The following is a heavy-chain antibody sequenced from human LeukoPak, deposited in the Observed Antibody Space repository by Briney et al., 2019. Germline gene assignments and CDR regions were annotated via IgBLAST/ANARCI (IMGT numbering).Heavy chain of an antibody. CDR3: ARGDRGYYYYYMDV. J-gene: IGHJ6*03. V-gene: IGHV1-8*03. CDR1: GYTFTSYD. CDR2: MNPNSGNT. Sequence: GASVKVSCKASGYTFTSYDINWVRQATGQGLEWMGWMNPNSGNTGYAQKFQDRVTITRNTSISTAYMELSSLRSEDTAVYYCARGDRGYYYYYMDVWGKGTTVTVSS. D-gene: IGHD3-16*02.